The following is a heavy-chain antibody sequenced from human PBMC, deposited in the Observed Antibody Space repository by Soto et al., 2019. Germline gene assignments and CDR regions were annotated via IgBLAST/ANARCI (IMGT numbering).Heavy chain of an antibody. CDR1: VGTFSSYT. V-gene: IGHV1-69*02. D-gene: IGHD6-13*01. J-gene: IGHJ6*02. CDR3: ASDAGYSSSWPKYYYYYGMDV. Sequence: SVKVSCKASVGTFSSYTISWVRQAPGQGLEWMGRIIPILGIANYAQKFQGRVTITADKSTSTAYMELSSLRSEDTAVYYCASDAGYSSSWPKYYYYYGMDVWGQGTTVTVSS. CDR2: IIPILGIA.